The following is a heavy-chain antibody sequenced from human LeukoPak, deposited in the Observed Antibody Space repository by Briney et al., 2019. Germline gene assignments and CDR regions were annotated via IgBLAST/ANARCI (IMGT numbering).Heavy chain of an antibody. Sequence: SETLSLTCAVYGGSFSGYYWSWIRQPPGKGLEWIGEINHSGSTNYNPSLKSRVTISVDTSKNQFSLKLSSVTVADTAVYYCARGFGYSSSYFDYWGQGTLVTVSS. V-gene: IGHV4-34*01. CDR3: ARGFGYSSSYFDY. J-gene: IGHJ4*02. D-gene: IGHD6-6*01. CDR1: GGSFSGYY. CDR2: INHSGST.